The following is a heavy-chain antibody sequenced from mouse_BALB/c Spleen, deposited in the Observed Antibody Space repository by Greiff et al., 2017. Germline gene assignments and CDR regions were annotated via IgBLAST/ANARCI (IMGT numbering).Heavy chain of an antibody. CDR2: ISDGGSYT. D-gene: IGHD2-10*02. CDR3: ARVQYGNYGDYAMDY. CDR1: GFTFSDYY. Sequence: EVKLVESGGGLVKPGGSLKLSCAASGFTFSDYYMYWVRQTPEKRLEWVATISDGGSYTYYPDSVKGRFTISRDNAKNNLYLQMSSLKSEDTAMYYCARVQYGNYGDYAMDYWGQGTSVTVSS. J-gene: IGHJ4*01. V-gene: IGHV5-4*02.